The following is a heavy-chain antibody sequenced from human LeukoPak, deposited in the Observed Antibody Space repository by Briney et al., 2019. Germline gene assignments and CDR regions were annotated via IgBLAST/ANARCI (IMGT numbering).Heavy chain of an antibody. J-gene: IGHJ4*02. CDR2: IIPIFGTA. CDR1: GGTFSSYA. CDR3: ARDRLYGDDYVWGSYRPTDY. D-gene: IGHD3-16*02. V-gene: IGHV1-69*01. Sequence: SVKVSCKASGGTFSSYAISWVRQAPGEGLEWMGGIIPIFGTANYAQKFQGRVTITADESTSTAYMELSSLRSEDTAVYYCARDRLYGDDYVWGSYRPTDYWGQGTLVTISS.